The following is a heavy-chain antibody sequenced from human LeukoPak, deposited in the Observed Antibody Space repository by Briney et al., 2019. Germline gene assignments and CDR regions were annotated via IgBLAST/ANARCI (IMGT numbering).Heavy chain of an antibody. CDR3: ARNPPNYYDSSGSPYCFDY. CDR2: IIPIFGTA. D-gene: IGHD3-22*01. Sequence: SVKVSCKASGGTFSSYAISWVRQAPGQGLEWMGGIIPIFGTANYAQKFQGRVTITADESTSTAYMELSSLRSEDTAVYYCARNPPNYYDSSGSPYCFDYWGQGTLVTVSS. J-gene: IGHJ4*02. V-gene: IGHV1-69*13. CDR1: GGTFSSYA.